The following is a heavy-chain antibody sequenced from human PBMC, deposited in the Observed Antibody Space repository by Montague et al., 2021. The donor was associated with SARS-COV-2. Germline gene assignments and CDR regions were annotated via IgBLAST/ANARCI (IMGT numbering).Heavy chain of an antibody. Sequence: SETLSLTCTVSGFSISSGDYWGWIRQPPGKGLEWFGSIYHSGTTYYNPCRQSRLTMSVDTSTNRLSLSLTSVTAADTAVFFCERHPVGGLRNAFDIWGQGTTVIVSS. V-gene: IGHV4-38-2*02. D-gene: IGHD4-23*01. CDR2: IYHSGTT. CDR1: GFSISSGDY. J-gene: IGHJ3*02. CDR3: ERHPVGGLRNAFDI.